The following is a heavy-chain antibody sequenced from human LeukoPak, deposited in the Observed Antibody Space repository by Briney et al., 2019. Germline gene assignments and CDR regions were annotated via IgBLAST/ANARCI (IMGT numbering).Heavy chain of an antibody. CDR2: INHSGST. D-gene: IGHD2-15*01. Sequence: SETQTLICTVYGESFSGYYWSWTRQPPGKGLEWIGEINHSGSTNYNPSLKSRVTISVDTSKNQFSLKLSSVTAADTAVYYCAGRRSWQTYFDYWGK. V-gene: IGHV4-34*01. J-gene: IGHJ4*02. CDR3: AGRRSWQTYFDY. CDR1: GESFSGYY.